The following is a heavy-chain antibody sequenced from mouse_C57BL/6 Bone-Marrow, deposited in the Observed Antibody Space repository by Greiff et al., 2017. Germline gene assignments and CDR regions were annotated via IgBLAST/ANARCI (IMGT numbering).Heavy chain of an antibody. CDR2: INPNNGGT. CDR1: GYTFTDYY. D-gene: IGHD2-4*01. V-gene: IGHV1-26*01. Sequence: VQLQQSGPELVKPGASVKISCKASGYTFTDYYMNWVKQSHGKSLEWIGDINPNNGGTSYNQKFKGKATLTVDKSSSTAYMELRSLTSEDSAVYYCASSYDFFYAMDYWGQGTSVTVSS. CDR3: ASSYDFFYAMDY. J-gene: IGHJ4*01.